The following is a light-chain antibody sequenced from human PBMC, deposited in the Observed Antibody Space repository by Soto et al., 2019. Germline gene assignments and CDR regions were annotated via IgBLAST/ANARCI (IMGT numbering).Light chain of an antibody. Sequence: QSALTQPPSASASLGASVTLTCTLSSGYSNYKVDWYQQRPGKGPRFVMRVGTGGIVGSKGDGIPDRFSVLGSGLNRYLTIKNIQEEDESDYHCGADHGSGSNFGEVFGTGTKVTVL. CDR2: VGTGGIVG. CDR1: SGYSNYK. V-gene: IGLV9-49*01. CDR3: GADHGSGSNFGEV. J-gene: IGLJ1*01.